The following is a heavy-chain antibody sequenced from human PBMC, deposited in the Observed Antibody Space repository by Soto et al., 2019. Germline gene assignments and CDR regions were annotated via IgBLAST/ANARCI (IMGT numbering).Heavy chain of an antibody. D-gene: IGHD3-3*01. CDR2: INHSGST. J-gene: IGHJ6*02. CDR3: ARNGSYYDVWSGYYFGGGMDV. V-gene: IGHV4-34*01. CDR1: GGSFSGYY. Sequence: SETLSLTCAVYGGSFSGYYWSWIRQPPGKGLEWIGEINHSGSTNYNPSLNSRVTISVDTSKNQFSLKLSSVTAADTAVYYCARNGSYYDVWSGYYFGGGMDVWGQGTTVTVSS.